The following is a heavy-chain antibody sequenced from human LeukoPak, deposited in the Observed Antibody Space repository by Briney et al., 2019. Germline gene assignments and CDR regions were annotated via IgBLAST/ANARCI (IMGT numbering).Heavy chain of an antibody. CDR3: AQTLRYCSSTSCGDWFDP. Sequence: SETLSLTCTVSGGSLSSYYWSWIRQPPGKGLEWIGYIYYSGSTNYNPSLKSRVTISVDTSKNQFSLKLSSVTAADTAVYYCAQTLRYCSSTSCGDWFDPWGQGTLVTVSS. CDR1: GGSLSSYY. V-gene: IGHV4-59*01. D-gene: IGHD2-2*01. CDR2: IYYSGST. J-gene: IGHJ5*02.